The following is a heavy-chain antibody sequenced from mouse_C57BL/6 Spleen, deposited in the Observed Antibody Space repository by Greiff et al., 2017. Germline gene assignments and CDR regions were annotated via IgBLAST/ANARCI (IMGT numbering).Heavy chain of an antibody. Sequence: VKLQQPGAELVRPGSSVKLSCKASGYTFTSYWMDWVKQRPGQGLEWIGNIYPSDSETHYNQKFKDKATLTVDKSSSTAYMQLSSLTSEDSAVYYCARGDWDWYFEGWGTGTTVTVSS. CDR1: GYTFTSYW. J-gene: IGHJ1*03. D-gene: IGHD4-1*01. CDR2: IYPSDSET. V-gene: IGHV1-61*01. CDR3: ARGDWDWYFEG.